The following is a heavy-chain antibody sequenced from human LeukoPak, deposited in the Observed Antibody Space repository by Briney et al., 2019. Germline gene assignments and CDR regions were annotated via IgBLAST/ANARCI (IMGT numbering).Heavy chain of an antibody. J-gene: IGHJ3*02. CDR3: ARAVLGYCSSTSCPGEAFDI. CDR1: GYTFTSYG. D-gene: IGHD2-2*01. Sequence: ASVKVPCKASGYTFTSYGISWVRQAPGQGLEWMGWISAYNGNTNYAQKLQGRVTMTTDTSTSTAYMELRSLRSDDTAVYYCARAVLGYCSSTSCPGEAFDIWGQGTMVTVSS. V-gene: IGHV1-18*01. CDR2: ISAYNGNT.